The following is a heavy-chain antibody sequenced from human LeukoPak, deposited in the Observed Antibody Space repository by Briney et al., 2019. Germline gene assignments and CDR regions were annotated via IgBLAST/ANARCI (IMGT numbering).Heavy chain of an antibody. D-gene: IGHD1-26*01. CDR2: ISGSSYHI. CDR1: GFTFSTCS. CDR3: VSGAIVGARGADN. J-gene: IGHJ4*02. Sequence: PGGSLRLSCAASGFTFSTCSMKWVRQAPGKALEWVSSISGSSYHIYYADSVKDRFTISRDNANNLLYLQMNSLRAEDTAVYYCVSGAIVGARGADNWGQGTLVTVSS. V-gene: IGHV3-21*01.